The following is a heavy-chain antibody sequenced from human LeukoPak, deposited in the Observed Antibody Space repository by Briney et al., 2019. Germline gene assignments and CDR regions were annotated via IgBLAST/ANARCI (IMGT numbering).Heavy chain of an antibody. CDR3: ARLGLYDVGD. CDR2: IIPIFGTA. J-gene: IGHJ4*02. D-gene: IGHD5/OR15-5a*01. Sequence: ASVKVSCKASGGTFSSYAISWVRQAPGQGPEWMGGIIPIFGTANYAQKFQGRVTITADESTSTAYMELSSLTSDDTAVYYCARLGLYDVGDWGQGTLVTVSS. V-gene: IGHV1-69*13. CDR1: GGTFSSYA.